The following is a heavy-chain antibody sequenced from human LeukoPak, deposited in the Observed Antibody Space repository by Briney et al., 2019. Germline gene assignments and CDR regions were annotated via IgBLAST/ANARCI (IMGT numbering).Heavy chain of an antibody. Sequence: ASVKVSCKASGGTFSSYAISWVRQAPGQGLEWMGGIIPIFGTANYAQKFQGRVTITADESTSTAYMELSSLRSEDTAVYYCARDYGGITTDWFDPWGQGTLVTVSS. CDR2: IIPIFGTA. CDR1: GGTFSSYA. V-gene: IGHV1-69*13. CDR3: ARDYGGITTDWFDP. D-gene: IGHD3-10*01. J-gene: IGHJ5*02.